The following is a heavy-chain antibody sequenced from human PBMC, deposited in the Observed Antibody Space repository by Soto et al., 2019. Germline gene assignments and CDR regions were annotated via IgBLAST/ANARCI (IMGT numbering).Heavy chain of an antibody. CDR2: INPSDRTT. CDR1: GYSLTSYY. Sequence: ASVTVSCKTSGYSLTSYYIHWVRQDPRQGLEWMGIINPSDRTTYYAQKFQGRVTMTSDTSTSTVYMELSSLRSEDTAVYYCASAPTMRGAYVDYWGQGALVTVSS. CDR3: ASAPTMRGAYVDY. J-gene: IGHJ4*02. V-gene: IGHV1-46*01.